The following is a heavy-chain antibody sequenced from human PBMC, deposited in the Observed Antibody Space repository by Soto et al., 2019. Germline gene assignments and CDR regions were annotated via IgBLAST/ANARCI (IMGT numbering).Heavy chain of an antibody. J-gene: IGHJ3*02. V-gene: IGHV5-51*01. CDR1: GYRFNSSW. CDR2: FYPRDSDT. CDR3: ARPEVGQQLGSWAFDI. D-gene: IGHD6-13*01. Sequence: GKSLKISWIGSGYRFNSSWIGLVRHMPGKWLGWVGIFYPRDSDTRYSPSFHGQATISADKSISTAYLQWSSLKASDTAMYYCARPEVGQQLGSWAFDIWAQGTMVNVS.